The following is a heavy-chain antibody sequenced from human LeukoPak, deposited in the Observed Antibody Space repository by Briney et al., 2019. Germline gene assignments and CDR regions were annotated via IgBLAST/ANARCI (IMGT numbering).Heavy chain of an antibody. CDR2: INHSGST. CDR3: VRYYTRQSWYFDL. D-gene: IGHD3-10*01. Sequence: SETLSLTCAVYGGSFSGYYWSWIRQPPGKGLEWIGEINHSGSTNYNPSLKSRVTISVDTSKNQFSLKLSSVTAADTAVYYCVRYYTRQSWYFDLWGRGTLVTVSS. J-gene: IGHJ2*01. V-gene: IGHV4-34*01. CDR1: GGSFSGYY.